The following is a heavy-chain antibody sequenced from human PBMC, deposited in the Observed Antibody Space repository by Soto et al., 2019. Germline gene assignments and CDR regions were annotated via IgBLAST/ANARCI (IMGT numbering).Heavy chain of an antibody. J-gene: IGHJ3*02. CDR2: IDTSDSYT. D-gene: IGHD3-22*01. CDR3: ATRPYDSSGYYLHDAFDS. Sequence: PVESLNISYTGSGYSFTSYWTRWVRQIPWKGLEWMGRIDTSDSYTKYSPSFQGNATISADKSISTAYLPWSSLKASDTAMYYCATRPYDSSGYYLHDAFDSWGHETML. V-gene: IGHV5-10-1*01. CDR1: GYSFTSYW.